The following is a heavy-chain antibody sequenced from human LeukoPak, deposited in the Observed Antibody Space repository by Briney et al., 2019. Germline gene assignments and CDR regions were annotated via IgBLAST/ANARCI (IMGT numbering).Heavy chain of an antibody. CDR1: GFTFSSYA. CDR3: AKENFADSSSYYRFDY. Sequence: GGSLRLSCAASGFTFSSYAMSWVRQAPGKGLEWVSDISGSGDSTYYADSVKGRFTISRDNSKNTLHLQMNNLRAEDTALYYCAKENFADSSSYYRFDYWGQGTLVTVSS. J-gene: IGHJ4*02. CDR2: ISGSGDST. V-gene: IGHV3-23*01. D-gene: IGHD3-22*01.